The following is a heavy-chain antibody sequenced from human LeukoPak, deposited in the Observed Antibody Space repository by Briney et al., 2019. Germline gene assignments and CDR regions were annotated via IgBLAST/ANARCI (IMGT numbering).Heavy chain of an antibody. Sequence: ASVKVSCKASGYTLTGNFIHWVRQAPGQGLEWMGWINSNSGGTRFAQKFQGRVTMTRDTSISTAYMELSRLRYDDTAVYYCARCADSSGPYGPWGEGTLVTVSS. CDR2: INSNSGGT. CDR1: GYTLTGNF. J-gene: IGHJ5*02. D-gene: IGHD3-22*01. CDR3: ARCADSSGPYGP. V-gene: IGHV1-2*02.